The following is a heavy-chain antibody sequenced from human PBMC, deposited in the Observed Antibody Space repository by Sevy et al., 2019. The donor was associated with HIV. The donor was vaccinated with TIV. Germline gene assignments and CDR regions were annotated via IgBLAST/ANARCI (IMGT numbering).Heavy chain of an antibody. CDR1: GFTFNNYA. V-gene: IGHV3-23*01. CDR3: AKHYIHDIADGWYFDL. CDR2: ISGGGGT. J-gene: IGHJ2*01. Sequence: LSLTCAASGFTFNNYAMSWVRQAPGKGLEGKGLEWVSTISGGGGTYYADSVRGRFTISRDNSKNTLYLQVNSLRVEDTAVYYCAKHYIHDIADGWYFDLWGRGTLVTVSS. D-gene: IGHD6-13*01.